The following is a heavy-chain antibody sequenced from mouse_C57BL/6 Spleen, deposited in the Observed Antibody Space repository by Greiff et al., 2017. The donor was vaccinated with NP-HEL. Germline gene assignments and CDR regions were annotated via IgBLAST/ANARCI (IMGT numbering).Heavy chain of an antibody. J-gene: IGHJ2*01. Sequence: VQLQQSGAELVRPGASVKLSCTASGFNIKDYYMHWVKQRPEQGLEWIGRIDPEDGDTEYAPKFQGKATMTADTSSNTAYLQLSSLTSEDTAIYYSTTAVYYGSYGGDYWGQGTTLTVSS. D-gene: IGHD2-1*01. V-gene: IGHV14-1*01. CDR3: TTAVYYGSYGGDY. CDR1: GFNIKDYY. CDR2: IDPEDGDT.